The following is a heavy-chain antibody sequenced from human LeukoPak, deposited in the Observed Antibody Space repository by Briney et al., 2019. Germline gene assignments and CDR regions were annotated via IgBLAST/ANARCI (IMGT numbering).Heavy chain of an antibody. CDR2: INSGGSRT. V-gene: IGHV3-74*01. D-gene: IGHD3-10*01. CDR3: GRVGAHISYYFAF. CDR1: GFTFSSYW. J-gene: IGHJ4*02. Sequence: GGSLRLSCVASGFTFSSYWMHWVRQAPGKGLVWVSRINSGGSRTSYADSVKGRFTMSRDNAKKTLYLQMNSLTAADPAVSYCGRVGAHISYYFAFWGQGTPVTVSS.